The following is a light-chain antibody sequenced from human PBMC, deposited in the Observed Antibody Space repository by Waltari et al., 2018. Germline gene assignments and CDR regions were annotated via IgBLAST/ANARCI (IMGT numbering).Light chain of an antibody. CDR1: QSISNW. Sequence: DIQMTQSPSSVSASVGDTVTLTCRTSQSISNWVAWYQQKPGKAPNLLIYGASSLQSGVPPRFSGSGSGTDFTLTISSLQPEDFATYYCLQHNSYPWTFGQGTKVEIK. CDR3: LQHNSYPWT. V-gene: IGKV1-12*01. CDR2: GAS. J-gene: IGKJ1*01.